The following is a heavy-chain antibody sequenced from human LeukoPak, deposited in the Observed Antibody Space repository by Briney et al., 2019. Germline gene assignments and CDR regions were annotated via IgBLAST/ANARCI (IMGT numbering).Heavy chain of an antibody. CDR1: ENRLTQLP. D-gene: IGHD3/OR15-3a*01. CDR3: ATLLDSFWSGHSVPPEDY. V-gene: IGHV1-24*01. Sequence: ASVRVSCKLSENRLTQLPMHWVPQAPGQGLEWVGGLRPENDVPVYAQKFQGRVAMTTDTPTDTAYMELWSLKSDDTAVYFCATLLDSFWSGHSVPPEDYWGQGTLVTVSS. J-gene: IGHJ4*02. CDR2: LRPENDVP.